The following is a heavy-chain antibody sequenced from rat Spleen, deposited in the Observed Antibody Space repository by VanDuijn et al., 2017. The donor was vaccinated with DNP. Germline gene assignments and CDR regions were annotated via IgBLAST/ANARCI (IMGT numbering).Heavy chain of an antibody. D-gene: IGHD1-4*01. J-gene: IGHJ3*01. Sequence: EVQLQESGPGLLKPSQSLSLTCSVTGYSITSNYWGWIRQFPGNKMEYIGHISYSGSPNYNPSLKSRISITRDTSKNQFFLHLDSVTTEDTATYYCARSGGSRVWFAYWGQGTLVTVSS. CDR3: ARSGGSRVWFAY. CDR2: ISYSGSP. CDR1: GYSITSNY. V-gene: IGHV3-1*01.